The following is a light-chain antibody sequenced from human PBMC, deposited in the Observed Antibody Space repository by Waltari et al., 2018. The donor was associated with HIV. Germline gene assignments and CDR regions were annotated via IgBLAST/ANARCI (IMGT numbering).Light chain of an antibody. Sequence: IVLTQSLAIMSLSPGDRATLSCRASQSVDIYLAWYQQKPGQAPRLLIYDASTRATGIPARFSGSGSGTDFTLTITSLEPEDFAVYYCRQRSSWPNTFGQGTKLEIK. J-gene: IGKJ2*01. CDR2: DAS. CDR1: QSVDIY. V-gene: IGKV3-11*01. CDR3: RQRSSWPNT.